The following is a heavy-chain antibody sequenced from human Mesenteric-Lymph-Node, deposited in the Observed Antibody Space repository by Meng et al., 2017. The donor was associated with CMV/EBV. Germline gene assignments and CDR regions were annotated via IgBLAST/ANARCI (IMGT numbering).Heavy chain of an antibody. CDR1: GYSFNVYY. Sequence: ASVKVSCKASGYSFNVYYMHWARLAPGQGLEWVGRINPNGGGTKYAQMFQGRVTMTRDTSISTAYMELSGLRSDDTAVYFCARGDRWAGPFDYWGQGALVTVSS. V-gene: IGHV1-2*02. CDR3: ARGDRWAGPFDY. D-gene: IGHD5-24*01. CDR2: INPNGGGT. J-gene: IGHJ4*02.